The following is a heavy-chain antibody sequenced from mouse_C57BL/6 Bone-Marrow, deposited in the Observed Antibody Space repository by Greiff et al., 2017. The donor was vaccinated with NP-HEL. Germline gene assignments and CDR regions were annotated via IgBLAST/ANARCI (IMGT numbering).Heavy chain of an antibody. Sequence: QVQLQQPGAELVMPGASVKLSCKASGYTFTSYWMHWVKQRPGQGLEWIGEIDPSDSYTNYNQKFKGKSTLTVDKSSRTAYMQLSSLTSEDSAVYYFARDYYGPIDYWGQGTTLTVSS. CDR1: GYTFTSYW. V-gene: IGHV1-69*01. D-gene: IGHD1-1*01. CDR3: ARDYYGPIDY. CDR2: IDPSDSYT. J-gene: IGHJ2*01.